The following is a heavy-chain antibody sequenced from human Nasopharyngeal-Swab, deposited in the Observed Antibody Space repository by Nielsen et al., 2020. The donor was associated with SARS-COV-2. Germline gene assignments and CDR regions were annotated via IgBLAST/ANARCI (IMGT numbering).Heavy chain of an antibody. D-gene: IGHD3-10*01. CDR2: ISASGGST. CDR1: GFTFNIYA. J-gene: IGHJ3*02. CDR3: AKDDVVRGDAFDI. Sequence: GESLKISCIASGFTFNIYAMAWVRRTPGRGLQWVSGISASGGSTYYTDFVKGRFAVSRDNSRKTLYLQMHSLRVEDTALYYCAKDDVVRGDAFDIWGQGTMVTVSS. V-gene: IGHV3-23*01.